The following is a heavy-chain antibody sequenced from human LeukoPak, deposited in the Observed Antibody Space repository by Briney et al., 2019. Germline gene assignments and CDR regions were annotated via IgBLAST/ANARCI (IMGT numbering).Heavy chain of an antibody. D-gene: IGHD2-2*01. CDR1: GFSFSSYA. CDR2: ISGTGGSA. CDR3: AKVLIGYCSSTNCYYFDL. V-gene: IGHV3-23*01. Sequence: GGSLRLSCAASGFSFSSYAISWVRQAPGKGLEWVSTISGTGGSAYYADSVKGRFTISRDNSKNTLYLRMNSLRAEDTAVYYCAKVLIGYCSSTNCYYFDLWGQGTLVTVSS. J-gene: IGHJ4*02.